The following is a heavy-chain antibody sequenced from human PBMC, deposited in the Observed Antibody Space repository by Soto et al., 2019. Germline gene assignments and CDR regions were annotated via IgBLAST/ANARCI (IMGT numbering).Heavy chain of an antibody. Sequence: SETLSLTCTVSGGSISSSSYYWGWIRQPPGKGLEWIGSIYYSGSTYYNPSLKSRVTISVDTSKNQFSLKLSSVTAADTAVYYCARLSLIAAAGRIYWGQGTLVTVSS. D-gene: IGHD6-13*01. CDR1: GGSISSSSYY. CDR3: ARLSLIAAAGRIY. J-gene: IGHJ4*02. CDR2: IYYSGST. V-gene: IGHV4-39*01.